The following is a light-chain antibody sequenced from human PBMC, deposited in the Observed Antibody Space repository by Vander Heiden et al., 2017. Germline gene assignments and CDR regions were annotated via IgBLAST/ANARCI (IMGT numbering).Light chain of an antibody. J-gene: IGKJ1*01. CDR1: QSVSSN. Sequence: EMVITQSPATLSVSPGERATLSCRASQSVSSNLAWYQQKPGQAPRLLIYGASTRATGIPARFSGSGSGTEFTLTISILHSEDFAVYYCQQYNNWPTWTFGQGTKVEIK. CDR2: GAS. CDR3: QQYNNWPTWT. V-gene: IGKV3-15*01.